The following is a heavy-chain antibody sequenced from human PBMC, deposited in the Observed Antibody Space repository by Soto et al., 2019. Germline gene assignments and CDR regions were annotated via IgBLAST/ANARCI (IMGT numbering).Heavy chain of an antibody. D-gene: IGHD2-8*02. CDR1: GGSISSTNW. CDR2: IYHTGST. CDR3: ATLPPRIELAVLPIPT. J-gene: IGHJ5*02. V-gene: IGHV4-4*02. Sequence: QVQLRESGPGPVKPSGTLSLSCTVSGGSISSTNWWTWVRQSPGKGLEWIGEIYHTGSTTYNPSLRGRVTMSVDKSNNQFALKLRYVPAADTAVYYCATLPPRIELAVLPIPTWGQGTLVTVSA.